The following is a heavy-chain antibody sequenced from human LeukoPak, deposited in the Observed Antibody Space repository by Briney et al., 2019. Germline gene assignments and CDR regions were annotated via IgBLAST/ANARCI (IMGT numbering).Heavy chain of an antibody. J-gene: IGHJ4*02. CDR3: ARSRSIVWDSRGGVYFDY. CDR2: IYYSGST. CDR1: GGSISSGGYY. Sequence: SETLSLTCTVSGGSISSGGYYWSWIRQHPGTGLEWIGYIYYSGSTYYNPSLKSRVTISVDTSKNQFSLKLSSVTAADTAVYYCARSRSIVWDSRGGVYFDYWGQGTLVTVSS. V-gene: IGHV4-31*03. D-gene: IGHD3-22*01.